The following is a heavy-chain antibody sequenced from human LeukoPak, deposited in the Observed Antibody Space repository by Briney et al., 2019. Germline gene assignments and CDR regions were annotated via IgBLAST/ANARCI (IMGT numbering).Heavy chain of an antibody. CDR1: GFTVSSNY. CDR3: ARGRDLFDS. J-gene: IGHJ4*02. Sequence: GGSLRLSCAASGFTVSSNYMSWVRQAPGKGLEWISYISSSGATIYYADSVKGRFTISRDNAKNSLYLQMNSLRAEDTAVYCCARGRDLFDSWGQGTLVIVSS. CDR2: ISSSGATI. V-gene: IGHV3-11*04.